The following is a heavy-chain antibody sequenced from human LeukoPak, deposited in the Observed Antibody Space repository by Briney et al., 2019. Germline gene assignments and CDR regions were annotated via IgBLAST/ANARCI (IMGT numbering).Heavy chain of an antibody. J-gene: IGHJ6*03. D-gene: IGHD1-14*01. CDR3: ARGRVRKGYYYMDV. CDR1: GYTFTSYD. V-gene: IGHV1-8*01. Sequence: ASVKVSCKASGYTFTSYDINWVRQATGQGLEWMGWMNPNSGNTGYAKKFQGRVTMTRNTSISTASMELSSLRSEDTAVYYCARGRVRKGYYYMDVWGKGTTVTVSS. CDR2: MNPNSGNT.